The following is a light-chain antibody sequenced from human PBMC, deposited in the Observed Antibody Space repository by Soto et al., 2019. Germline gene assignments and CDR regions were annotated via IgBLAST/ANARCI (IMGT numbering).Light chain of an antibody. Sequence: EIVLTQSPATLSLSPGERATLSCRASQSVSSYLAWYQQKPGQAPRLLIYDASNRATGITARFSGSGSGTDFTLTISSLEPEDFAVYYCQQRSNWPPINFGQGTRLEIK. V-gene: IGKV3-11*01. CDR3: QQRSNWPPIN. CDR2: DAS. J-gene: IGKJ5*01. CDR1: QSVSSY.